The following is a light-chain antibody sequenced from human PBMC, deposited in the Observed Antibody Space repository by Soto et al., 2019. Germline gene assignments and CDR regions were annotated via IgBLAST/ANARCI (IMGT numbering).Light chain of an antibody. J-gene: IGKJ1*01. CDR1: RDIGSD. CDR3: LLDHDDSWT. Sequence: QMTQSPSSQSASVLGRITITCRASRDIGSDLSWYQQKPGKAATLLIYAAYNLQSGVTSRFRGSRSGTEFTLTVSSLQPEDFATYYCLLDHDDSWTVGPGTKVDIK. CDR2: AAY. V-gene: IGKV1-6*01.